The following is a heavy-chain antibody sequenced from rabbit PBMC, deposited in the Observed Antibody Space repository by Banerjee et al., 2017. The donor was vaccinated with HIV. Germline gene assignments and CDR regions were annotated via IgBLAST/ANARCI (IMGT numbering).Heavy chain of an antibody. CDR2: ICNGDGST. J-gene: IGHJ4*01. Sequence: QLQLEESGGGLVKPGGTLTLTCKASGIDFSSDYYMCWVRQAPGKGPEWIACICNGDGSTYYASWVSGRFTISRSTSLNTVTLQMTSLTAADTATYFCARDLAAVTGWNFGLWGQGTLVTVS. D-gene: IGHD7-1*01. CDR3: ARDLAAVTGWNFGL. V-gene: IGHV1S43*01. CDR1: GIDFSSDYY.